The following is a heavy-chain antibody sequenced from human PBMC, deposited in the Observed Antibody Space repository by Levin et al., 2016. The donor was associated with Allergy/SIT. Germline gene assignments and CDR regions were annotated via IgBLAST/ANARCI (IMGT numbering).Heavy chain of an antibody. Sequence: GESLKISCEASGFTFSSYGMHWVRQAPGKGLEWVAVIWYEGNYKYYSDAVEGRFTVSRDNAKNTLFLHMDGLRAEDTAVYYCARDRIIVVPQMPRSYYMDVWGQGTTVTVSS. D-gene: IGHD2-2*01. V-gene: IGHV3-33*01. CDR1: GFTFSSYG. CDR2: IWYEGNYK. J-gene: IGHJ6*02. CDR3: ARDRIIVVPQMPRSYYMDV.